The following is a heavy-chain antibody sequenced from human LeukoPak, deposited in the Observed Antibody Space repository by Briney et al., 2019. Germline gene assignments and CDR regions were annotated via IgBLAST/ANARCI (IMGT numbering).Heavy chain of an antibody. CDR1: GGTFSSYA. Sequence: GASVKVSCKASGGTFSSYAISWVRQAPGQGLEWMGGIIPIFGTANYAQTFKGRVTITTDESTSTAYLELNSLRSEDTAVYYSARDVLRFLELFGKDGDYYYFMDVWGKGTTVTVSS. D-gene: IGHD3-3*01. CDR2: IIPIFGTA. J-gene: IGHJ6*03. V-gene: IGHV1-69*05. CDR3: ARDVLRFLELFGKDGDYYYFMDV.